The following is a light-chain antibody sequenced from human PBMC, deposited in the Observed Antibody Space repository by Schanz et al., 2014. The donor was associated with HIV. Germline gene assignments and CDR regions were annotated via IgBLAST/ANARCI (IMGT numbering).Light chain of an antibody. J-gene: IGLJ2*01. CDR3: GTWDNSLSGGI. V-gene: IGLV1-51*01. Sequence: SVLTQPPSVSAAPGQKVTISCSGSTSNIANNLVSWFQQVPGAAPKLLIYDNDKRPSGIPDRFSGSKSGTSATLDITGLQTGDEADYYCGTWDNSLSGGIFGGGTKLTVL. CDR1: TSNIANNL. CDR2: DND.